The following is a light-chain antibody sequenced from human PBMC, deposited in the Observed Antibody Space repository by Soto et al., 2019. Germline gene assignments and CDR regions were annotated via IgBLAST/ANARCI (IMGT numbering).Light chain of an antibody. V-gene: IGLV2-14*01. Sequence: QSALTQPASVSGSPGQSITISCTGTSSDVGGYNYLSLYQQHPGKAPRVMIYEVSNRPSGVSNRFSGSKSGNTASLTISGLQAEDEADYFCSSYTTSGTPVFGGGTKLTVL. CDR3: SSYTTSGTPV. CDR2: EVS. J-gene: IGLJ3*02. CDR1: SSDVGGYNY.